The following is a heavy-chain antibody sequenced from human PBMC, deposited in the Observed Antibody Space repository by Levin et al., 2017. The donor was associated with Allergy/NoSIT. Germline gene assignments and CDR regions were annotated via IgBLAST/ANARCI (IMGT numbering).Heavy chain of an antibody. V-gene: IGHV1-3*01. J-gene: IGHJ4*02. Sequence: GESLKISCKTSGYTFTNYAVHWVRQAPGQRLEWMGWINGGNGNTQYSQNFQGRVTITRDSSGTTAYMELSSLRSEDTAVYYCARPGFSQHADGDYYFDYWGQGTLVTVSA. CDR1: GYTFTNYA. CDR2: INGGNGNT. D-gene: IGHD4-17*01. CDR3: ARPGFSQHADGDYYFDY.